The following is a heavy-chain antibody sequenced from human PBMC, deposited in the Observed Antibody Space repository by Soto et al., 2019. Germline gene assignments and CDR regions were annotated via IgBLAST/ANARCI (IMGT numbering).Heavy chain of an antibody. V-gene: IGHV4-59*08. J-gene: IGHJ3*02. CDR3: ARVNNWNDEGFDI. CDR1: GGSISSYY. Sequence: QVQLQESGPGLVNPSETLSLTCTVSGGSISSYYWSWIRQPPGKGLEWIGYSYYSGRTNYNPSLKSRVTISVDTSKNQFSLKLSAVTAADTAVYYCARVNNWNDEGFDIWGQGTMVTVSS. CDR2: SYYSGRT. D-gene: IGHD1-20*01.